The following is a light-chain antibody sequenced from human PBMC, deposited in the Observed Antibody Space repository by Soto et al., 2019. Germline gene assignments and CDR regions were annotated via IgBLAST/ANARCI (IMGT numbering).Light chain of an antibody. Sequence: QSVLTQPPSVSGAPGQRVTISCTGCSSNIGAGYDVHWYQQLPGTAPKLLIYGNSNRPSGVPDRFSGSKSGTSASLAITGLQAEDEADYYCQAHDSSLSGWVFGGGTQLTVL. CDR1: SSNIGAGYD. V-gene: IGLV1-40*01. CDR3: QAHDSSLSGWV. CDR2: GNS. J-gene: IGLJ3*02.